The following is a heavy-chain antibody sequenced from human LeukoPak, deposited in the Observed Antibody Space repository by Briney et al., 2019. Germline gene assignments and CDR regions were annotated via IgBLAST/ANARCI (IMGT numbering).Heavy chain of an antibody. V-gene: IGHV4-59*01. CDR2: IYYSERT. CDR1: GGSISTYY. Sequence: PSETLSLTCTVSGGSISTYYWSWIWQPPGKGLERIGYIYYSERTNYNPSLKRRVNISVDTSKNQFSLKLRSVTAADTAVYYCARLGHYDFWSGRLNYYMDVWGKGTTVTVSS. CDR3: ARLGHYDFWSGRLNYYMDV. J-gene: IGHJ6*03. D-gene: IGHD3-3*01.